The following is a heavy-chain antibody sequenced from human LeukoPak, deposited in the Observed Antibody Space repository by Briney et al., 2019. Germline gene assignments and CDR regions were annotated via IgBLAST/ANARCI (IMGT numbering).Heavy chain of an antibody. Sequence: SETLSLTCAVYGGSFSGYYWSWIRQPPGKGLEWIGEINHSGSTNYNPSLKSRVTISVDTSKNQFSLKLSSVTAADTAVYYCARRNRSRYCYYGMDVWGQGTTVTVSS. D-gene: IGHD1-14*01. CDR1: GGSFSGYY. V-gene: IGHV4-34*01. J-gene: IGHJ6*02. CDR3: ARRNRSRYCYYGMDV. CDR2: INHSGST.